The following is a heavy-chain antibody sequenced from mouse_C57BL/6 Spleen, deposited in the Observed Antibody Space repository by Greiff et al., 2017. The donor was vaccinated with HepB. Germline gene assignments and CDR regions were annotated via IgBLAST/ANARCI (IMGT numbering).Heavy chain of an antibody. CDR2: IDPSDSYT. D-gene: IGHD1-1*01. V-gene: IGHV1-59*01. Sequence: VKLQQPGAELVRPGTSVKLSCKASGYTFTSYWMHWVKQRPGQGLEWIGVIDPSDSYTNYNQKFKGKATLTVDTSSSTAYMQLSSLTSEDSAVYYCARGGYGSSYDYWGQGTTLTVSS. CDR3: ARGGYGSSYDY. CDR1: GYTFTSYW. J-gene: IGHJ2*01.